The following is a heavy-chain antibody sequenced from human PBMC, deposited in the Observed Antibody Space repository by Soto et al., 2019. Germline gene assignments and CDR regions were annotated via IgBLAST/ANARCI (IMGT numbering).Heavy chain of an antibody. V-gene: IGHV3-21*01. CDR1: GFTFSSYS. CDR2: ISSSSSYI. Sequence: EVQLVESGGGLVKPGGSLRLSCAASGFTFSSYSMNWVRQAPGKGLEWVASISSSSSYIYYADSVKGRFTISRDNAKNSLYLQMNSLRAEDTAVYYCARVVVVPATEAGFDYWGQGTLVTVSS. CDR3: ARVVVVPATEAGFDY. J-gene: IGHJ4*02. D-gene: IGHD2-2*01.